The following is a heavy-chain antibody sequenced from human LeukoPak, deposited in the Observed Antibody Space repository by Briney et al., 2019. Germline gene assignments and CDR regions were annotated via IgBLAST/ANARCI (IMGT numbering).Heavy chain of an antibody. Sequence: SVKVSCKASGGTFISYAISWVRQASGQGLEWMGGIIPIFATANYAQKFQGRVTITADESTSTAYMELSSLRSEDTAVYYCARGPITTRSHFDYWGQGTLVTVSS. D-gene: IGHD3-22*01. J-gene: IGHJ4*02. CDR3: ARGPITTRSHFDY. V-gene: IGHV1-69*01. CDR1: GGTFISYA. CDR2: IIPIFATA.